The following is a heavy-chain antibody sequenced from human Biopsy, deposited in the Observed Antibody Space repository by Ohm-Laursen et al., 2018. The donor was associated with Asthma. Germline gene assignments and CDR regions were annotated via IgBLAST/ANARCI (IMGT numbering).Heavy chain of an antibody. CDR3: AKATLGDIGKDY. V-gene: IGHV3-9*01. D-gene: IGHD2-21*01. CDR1: GFTFDDYG. J-gene: IGHJ4*02. CDR2: ISWNSGSI. Sequence: SLRLSCTALGFTFDDYGMHWVRHAPGKGLEWVSGISWNSGSIGYADSVKGRFTISRDNAKNSLYLQMNSLRVEDTALYYCAKATLGDIGKDYWGQGTLVTVSS.